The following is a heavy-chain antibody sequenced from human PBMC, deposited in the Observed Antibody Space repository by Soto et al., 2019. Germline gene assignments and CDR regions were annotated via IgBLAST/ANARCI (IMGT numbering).Heavy chain of an antibody. J-gene: IGHJ6*02. CDR1: GFTFSSYS. CDR2: ISSSSSYI. CDR3: ARAREGGDCSGGSCYLRYYSYYGMDV. D-gene: IGHD2-15*01. V-gene: IGHV3-21*01. Sequence: EVQLVESGGGLVKPGGSLRLSCAASGFTFSSYSMNWVRQAPGKGLEWVSYISSSSSYIYYADSVKGRFTISRDNAKNSLYLQMNSLRAEDTAVYYCARAREGGDCSGGSCYLRYYSYYGMDVWGQGTTVTVSS.